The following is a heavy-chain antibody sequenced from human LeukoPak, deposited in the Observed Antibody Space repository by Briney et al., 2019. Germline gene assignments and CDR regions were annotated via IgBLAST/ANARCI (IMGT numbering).Heavy chain of an antibody. Sequence: GGSLRLSCAASGFTFSSYEMNWVRQAPGKGLEWVSYISSSGSTIYYADSVKGRFTISRDNAKNSLYLQMNSLRAEDTALYYCARGEYYDFWSGYFGYWGQGTLVTVSS. CDR1: GFTFSSYE. CDR2: ISSSGSTI. V-gene: IGHV3-48*03. J-gene: IGHJ4*02. CDR3: ARGEYYDFWSGYFGY. D-gene: IGHD3-3*01.